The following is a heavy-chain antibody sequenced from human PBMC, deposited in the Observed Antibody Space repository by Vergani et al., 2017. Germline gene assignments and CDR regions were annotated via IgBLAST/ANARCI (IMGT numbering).Heavy chain of an antibody. V-gene: IGHV6-1*01. CDR3: ARDGEQWLSN. Sequence: QVQLQQSGPGLVKPSQTLLLTCATSGDSVTSNSTAWNWIRQSPSRGFEWLGRTYYRSKWYNDYAVSVKSRITINPDTSKNQFSLQLDSVTPEDTAVYYCARDGEQWLSNWGQGTLVTVSS. J-gene: IGHJ4*02. CDR1: GDSVTSNSTA. D-gene: IGHD6-19*01. CDR2: TYYRSKWYN.